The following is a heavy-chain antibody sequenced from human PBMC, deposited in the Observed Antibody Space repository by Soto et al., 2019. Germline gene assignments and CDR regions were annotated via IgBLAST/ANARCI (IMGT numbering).Heavy chain of an antibody. CDR3: ARVNYGDYYYGMDV. Sequence: SETLSLTCTVSGGSINYSYWTWIRQPPGKGPEWIGYISYTGSANYNASLKSRLTISVDTSKNQFSLKLSSVTAADTALYYCARVNYGDYYYGMDVWGQGTTVTVSS. J-gene: IGHJ6*02. V-gene: IGHV4-59*01. D-gene: IGHD4-17*01. CDR1: GGSINYSY. CDR2: ISYTGSA.